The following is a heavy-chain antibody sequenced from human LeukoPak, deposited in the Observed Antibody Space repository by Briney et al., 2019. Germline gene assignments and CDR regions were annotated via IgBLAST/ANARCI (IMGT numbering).Heavy chain of an antibody. CDR1: GGSISSYY. D-gene: IGHD3-22*01. CDR2: IYTSGST. V-gene: IGHV4-4*07. CDR3: ARVAYHYYYDSSGYYFDY. J-gene: IGHJ4*02. Sequence: PSETLSLTCTVSGGSISSYYWSWIRQPAGKGLEWIGRIYTSGSTNYNPSLKSRVAMSVDTSKNQFSLKLSSVTAAETAVYYGARVAYHYYYDSSGYYFDYWGQGTLVTVSS.